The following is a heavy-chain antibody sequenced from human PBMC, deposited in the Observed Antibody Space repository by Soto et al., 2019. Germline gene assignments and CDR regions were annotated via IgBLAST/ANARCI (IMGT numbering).Heavy chain of an antibody. CDR3: TSDYVMDV. V-gene: IGHV3-21*02. CDR1: GFTFSGDS. J-gene: IGHJ6*02. Sequence: EVQLVESGGGLVKPGGSLRLSCAASGFTFSGDSMNWVRQAPGKGLEWVSSISTTSTYIYYADSVKGRFTISRDNANNSLHLQMHSLGAEDTAVYYCTSDYVMDVWGQGTTVTVSS. CDR2: ISTTSTYI.